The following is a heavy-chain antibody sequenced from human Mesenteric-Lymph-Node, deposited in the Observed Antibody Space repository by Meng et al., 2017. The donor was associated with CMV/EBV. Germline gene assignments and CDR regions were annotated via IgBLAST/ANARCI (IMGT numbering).Heavy chain of an antibody. V-gene: IGHV3-7*01. CDR2: IKQDGSEK. J-gene: IGHJ6*02. CDR1: GFTFSSYC. Sequence: GGSLRLSCAASGFTFSSYCMSWVRQAPGKGLEWVANIKQDGSEKYYVDSVKGRFTISRDNAKNSLYLQMNSLRAEDTAVYYCARDRDSSSWQHYYYYYGMDVWGQGTTVTVSS. CDR3: ARDRDSSSWQHYYYYYGMDV. D-gene: IGHD6-13*01.